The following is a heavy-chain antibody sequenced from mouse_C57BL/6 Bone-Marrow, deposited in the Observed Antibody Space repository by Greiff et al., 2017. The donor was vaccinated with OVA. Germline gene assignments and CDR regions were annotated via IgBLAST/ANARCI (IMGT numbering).Heavy chain of an antibody. V-gene: IGHV1-76*01. CDR1: GYTFTDYY. J-gene: IGHJ4*01. D-gene: IGHD1-1*01. CDR2: IYPGSGNT. Sequence: QVQLKESGAELVRPGASVKLSCKASGYTFTDYYINWVKQRPGQGLEWIARIYPGSGNTYYNEKFKGKATLTAEKSSSTAYMQLSSLTSEDSAVYVCARADYYGSSYGAMDYWGQGTSVTVSS. CDR3: ARADYYGSSYGAMDY.